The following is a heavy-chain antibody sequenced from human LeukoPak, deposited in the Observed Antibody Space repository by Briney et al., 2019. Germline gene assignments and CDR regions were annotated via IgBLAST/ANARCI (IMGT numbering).Heavy chain of an antibody. CDR3: ARTWLGSVFGRSEYYYGSGIWN. Sequence: PQSLSLTCPVSTPSLSSICYYWGRIRHPPGKGLEWFGRIYYTEATYYNPSLKSRVTISLDTSKNQFSLKLSSVTAADTAVYYCARTWLGSVFGRSEYYYGSGIWNWGQGTLVTVSS. CDR1: TPSLSSICYY. V-gene: IGHV4-39*07. J-gene: IGHJ4*02. CDR2: IYYTEAT. D-gene: IGHD3-10*01.